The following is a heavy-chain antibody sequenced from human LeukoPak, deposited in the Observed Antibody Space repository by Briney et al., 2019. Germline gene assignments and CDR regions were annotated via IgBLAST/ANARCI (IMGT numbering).Heavy chain of an antibody. CDR1: GGSISSGGYY. Sequence: SQTLSLTCTVSGGSISSGGYYWSWLRQHPGKGLEWIGYIYYSGSTYYNPSLKSRVTISVDTSKNQFSLKLSSVTAADTAVYYCARCVAATHWFDPWGQGTLVTVSS. CDR3: ARCVAATHWFDP. J-gene: IGHJ5*02. V-gene: IGHV4-31*03. D-gene: IGHD2-15*01. CDR2: IYYSGST.